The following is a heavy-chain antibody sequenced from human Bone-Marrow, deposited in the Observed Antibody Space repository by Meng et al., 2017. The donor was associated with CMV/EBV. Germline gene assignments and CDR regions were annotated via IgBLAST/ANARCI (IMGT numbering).Heavy chain of an antibody. J-gene: IGHJ4*02. Sequence: SETLSLTCTVSGGSISSSSYYWGWIRQPPGKGLEWIGSIYYSGSTYYNPSLKSRVTISVDTSKNQLSLKLSSVTAADTAVYYCASVRRDIVATGIFDYWGQGTLVTVSS. D-gene: IGHD5-12*01. CDR1: GGSISSSSYY. CDR3: ASVRRDIVATGIFDY. CDR2: IYYSGST. V-gene: IGHV4-39*07.